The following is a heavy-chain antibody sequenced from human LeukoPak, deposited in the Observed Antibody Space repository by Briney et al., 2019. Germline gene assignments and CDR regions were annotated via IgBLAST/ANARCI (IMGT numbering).Heavy chain of an antibody. J-gene: IGHJ3*02. Sequence: GGSLRLSCAASGFTVSSNCKSWVRQAPRKGLEWVSVIYSGGSTYYADSVKGRFTISRDNSKNTLYLQMNSLRAEDTAVYYCARATSIIDAFDIWGQGTMVTVSS. D-gene: IGHD1-14*01. CDR3: ARATSIIDAFDI. V-gene: IGHV3-53*01. CDR2: IYSGGST. CDR1: GFTVSSNC.